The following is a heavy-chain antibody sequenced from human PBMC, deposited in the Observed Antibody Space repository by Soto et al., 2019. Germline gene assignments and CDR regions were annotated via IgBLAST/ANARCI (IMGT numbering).Heavy chain of an antibody. J-gene: IGHJ4*02. Sequence: GGSLRLSCAASGFTFSSYAMHWVRQAPGKGLEWVAVISYDGSNKYYADSVKGRFTISRDNSKNTLYLQMNSLRAEDTAVYYCAPLGGINWGQGTLVTVSS. D-gene: IGHD7-27*01. V-gene: IGHV3-30-3*01. CDR3: APLGGIN. CDR1: GFTFSSYA. CDR2: ISYDGSNK.